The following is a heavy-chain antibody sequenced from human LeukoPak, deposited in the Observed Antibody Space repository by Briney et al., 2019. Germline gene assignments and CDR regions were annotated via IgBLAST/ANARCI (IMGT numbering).Heavy chain of an antibody. J-gene: IGHJ4*02. Sequence: PSQTLSLTCTVSGGSISSGSYYWSWIRQPAGKGLEWIGRIYTSGSTNYNPSLKSRVTISVDTSKNQFSLKLSSVTAADTAVYYCARDLRYFDWLPIWGQGTLVTVSS. CDR2: IYTSGST. CDR1: GGSISSGSYY. V-gene: IGHV4-61*02. CDR3: ARDLRYFDWLPI. D-gene: IGHD3-9*01.